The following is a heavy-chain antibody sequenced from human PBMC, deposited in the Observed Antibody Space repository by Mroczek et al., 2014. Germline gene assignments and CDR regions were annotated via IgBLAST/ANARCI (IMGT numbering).Heavy chain of an antibody. Sequence: QVQLQQSGPGLVKPSETLSLTCTVSGGSISSSSYYWGWIRQPPGKGLEWIGSIYYSGSTYYNPSLKSRVTISVDTSKNQFSLKLSSVTAADTAVYYCARRTEWRLNLDAFDIWGQGTMVTVSS. D-gene: IGHD3-3*01. CDR2: IYYSGST. V-gene: IGHV4-39*01. J-gene: IGHJ3*02. CDR1: GGSISSSSYY. CDR3: ARRTEWRLNLDAFDI.